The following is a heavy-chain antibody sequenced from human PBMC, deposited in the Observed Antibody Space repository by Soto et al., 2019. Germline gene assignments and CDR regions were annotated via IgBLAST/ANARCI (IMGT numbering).Heavy chain of an antibody. CDR3: VLVAIASGSI. J-gene: IGHJ4*02. CDR1: GGTYNRYT. CDR2: IIPILDVT. V-gene: IGHV1-69*02. Sequence: QVQLVQSGAEVKKPGSSVKVSCKASGGTYNRYTITWVRQAPGQGLEWMGRIIPILDVTNYAQQFRGRVTSAAAKSTSTSSVEMSRLKSDDTAVYFCVLVAIASGSIWGQGTLVTVS. D-gene: IGHD6-13*01.